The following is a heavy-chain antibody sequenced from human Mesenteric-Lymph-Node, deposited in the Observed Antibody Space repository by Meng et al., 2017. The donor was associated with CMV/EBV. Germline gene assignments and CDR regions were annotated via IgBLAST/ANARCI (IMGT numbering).Heavy chain of an antibody. D-gene: IGHD3-3*01. V-gene: IGHV1-69*10. CDR1: GGSFNTSP. J-gene: IGHJ4*02. CDR3: ASGDHRSRFGVASYYFDY. CDR2: IIPLLGIS. Sequence: SVKVSCKASGGSFNTSPISWVRQAPGQGLEWMGGIIPLLGISNYAQIFQGRVTITADKSTSTSYMELSALRYDDTAVYYCASGDHRSRFGVASYYFDYWGQGTLVTSPQ.